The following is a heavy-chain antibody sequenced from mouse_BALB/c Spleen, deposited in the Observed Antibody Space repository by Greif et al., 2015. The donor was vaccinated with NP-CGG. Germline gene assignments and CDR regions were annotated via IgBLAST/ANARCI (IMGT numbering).Heavy chain of an antibody. J-gene: IGHJ3*01. V-gene: IGHV1-15*01. Sequence: VQLQQSGAELVRPGASVTLSCKASGYTFTDYEMHWVKKTPVHGLEWIGAIDPETGGTAYNQKFKGKATLTADKSSSTAYMELRSLTSEDSAVYYCTRERGSAWFAYWGQGTLVTVSA. CDR3: TRERGSAWFAY. CDR2: IDPETGGT. CDR1: GYTFTDYE.